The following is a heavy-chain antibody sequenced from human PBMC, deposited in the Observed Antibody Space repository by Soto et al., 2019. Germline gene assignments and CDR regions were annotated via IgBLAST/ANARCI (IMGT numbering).Heavy chain of an antibody. D-gene: IGHD3-9*01. Sequence: QVHLEQWGAGLLNPSETLSLTCAVYGGSLSGYYWSWVRQSPGKGLEWIGEINHSGTANCNPSLKTRVTISADASKHQFSLRLTSVTAADSATYYCASYHFLDLWTGSRHYMDVWSRGTPVTVSS. CDR3: ASYHFLDLWTGSRHYMDV. J-gene: IGHJ6*03. CDR1: GGSLSGYY. CDR2: INHSGTA. V-gene: IGHV4-34*01.